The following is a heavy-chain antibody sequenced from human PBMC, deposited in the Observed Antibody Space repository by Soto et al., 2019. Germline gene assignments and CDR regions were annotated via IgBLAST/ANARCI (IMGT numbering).Heavy chain of an antibody. J-gene: IGHJ6*02. CDR1: GFTFSSYG. CDR2: ISYDGSNK. D-gene: IGHD6-13*01. Sequence: GGSLRLSCGASGFTFSSYGMHWVGQAPGKGLEWVAVISYDGSNKYYADSVKGRFTISRDNSKNTLYLQMNSLRAEDTAVYYCAKEEAAAGNYYYYYGMDVWGQGTTVTVSS. V-gene: IGHV3-30*18. CDR3: AKEEAAAGNYYYYYGMDV.